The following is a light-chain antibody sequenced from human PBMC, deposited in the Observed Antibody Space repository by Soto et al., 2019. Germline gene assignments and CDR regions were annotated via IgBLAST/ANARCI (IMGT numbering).Light chain of an antibody. Sequence: EIVLTQSPATLSEYPGERVTLSCGDSQSVRGNFVAWYQQKAGLAPRLLIFDASTRATGIPDRFSGSGSGTDFSLTINRLEPEDSAVYFCQQSGSSPRTFGRGTKVDIK. CDR3: QQSGSSPRT. CDR2: DAS. CDR1: QSVRGNF. V-gene: IGKV3D-20*01. J-gene: IGKJ1*01.